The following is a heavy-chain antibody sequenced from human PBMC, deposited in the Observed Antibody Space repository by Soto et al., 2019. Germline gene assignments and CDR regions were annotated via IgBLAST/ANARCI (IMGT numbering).Heavy chain of an antibody. CDR1: GLTFSNYA. Sequence: PGGSLRLSCVASGLTFSNYAMNWARQAPGEGLEWVSGFSVGGRRTYYADSMKGRFAVSRDMSKNTVYLQMDGLRAEDTAVYYCAAHTFCSGGTCYPPDYYFDFWGPGTLVTVSS. CDR2: FSVGGRRT. J-gene: IGHJ4*02. V-gene: IGHV3-23*01. CDR3: AAHTFCSGGTCYPPDYYFDF. D-gene: IGHD2-15*01.